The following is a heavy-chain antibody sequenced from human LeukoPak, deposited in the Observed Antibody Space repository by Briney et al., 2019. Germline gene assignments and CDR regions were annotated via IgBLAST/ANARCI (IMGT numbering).Heavy chain of an antibody. CDR3: ARQKDRYDAFDV. CDR1: GGSFSGYY. CDR2: INHSGST. V-gene: IGHV4-34*01. Sequence: PSETLSLTCAVYGGSFSGYYWSWIRQPPGKGLEWIGEINHSGSTNYNPSLKSRVTISVDTSKNQFSLRLSSVTAADSAVYYCARQKDRYDAFDVWGQGTMVTVSS. D-gene: IGHD2-15*01. J-gene: IGHJ3*01.